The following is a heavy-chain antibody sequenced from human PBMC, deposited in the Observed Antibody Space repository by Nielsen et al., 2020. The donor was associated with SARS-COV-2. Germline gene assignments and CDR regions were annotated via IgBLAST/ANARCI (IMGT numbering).Heavy chain of an antibody. Sequence: GGSLRLSCAASGFTFSSYWMSWVRQAPGKGLEWVAVISYDGSNKYYADSVKGRFTISRDNSKNTLYLQMNSLRAEDTAVYYCARPPIKTFYYDSSGVNWGQGTLVTVSS. CDR3: ARPPIKTFYYDSSGVN. J-gene: IGHJ4*02. V-gene: IGHV3-30*03. CDR2: ISYDGSNK. D-gene: IGHD3-22*01. CDR1: GFTFSSYW.